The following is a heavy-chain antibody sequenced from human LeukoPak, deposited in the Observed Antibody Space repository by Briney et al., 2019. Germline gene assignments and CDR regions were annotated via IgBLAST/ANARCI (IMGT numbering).Heavy chain of an antibody. V-gene: IGHV3-30-3*01. Sequence: PGGSLRLSCAASGFAFSSYAMHWVRQAPGKGLEWVAVISYDGSNKYYADSVKGRFTISRDNSKNTLYLQTNSLRAEDTAVYYCARVGSSGWYGDYFDYWGQGTLVTVSS. J-gene: IGHJ4*02. CDR3: ARVGSSGWYGDYFDY. CDR1: GFAFSSYA. D-gene: IGHD6-19*01. CDR2: ISYDGSNK.